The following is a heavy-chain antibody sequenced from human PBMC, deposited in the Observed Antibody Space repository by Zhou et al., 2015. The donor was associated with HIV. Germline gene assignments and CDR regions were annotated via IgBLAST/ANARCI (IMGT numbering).Heavy chain of an antibody. CDR2: IIPFYNKV. CDR3: ARVLSGYDFLGGMDV. Sequence: QVLLVQSGAEVKKPGSSVKVSCKASGGTFTNYAISWVRQAPGQGLEWLGGIIPFYNKVDHAQKFQGRVTITADESMSTAYMELSSLRSVDTAVYYCARVLSGYDFLGGMDVWGQGTTVTV. CDR1: GGTFTNYA. J-gene: IGHJ6*02. D-gene: IGHD5-12*01. V-gene: IGHV1-69*01.